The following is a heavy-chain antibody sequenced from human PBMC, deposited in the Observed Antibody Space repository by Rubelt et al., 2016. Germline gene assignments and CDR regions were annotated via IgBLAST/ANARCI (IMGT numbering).Heavy chain of an antibody. J-gene: IGHJ6*02. CDR2: ISGSGGST. D-gene: IGHD6-19*01. Sequence: QLQLQESGPGLVKPSETLSLTCTVSGGSISSSSYYWGWIRQPPGKGLEWVSAISGSGGSTYYADSGKGRFTISGDNAKNSLYLEMNSLRAEDTAVYYCARDRRVLYGMDVWGQGTTVTVSS. CDR3: ARDRRVLYGMDV. CDR1: GGSISSSSYY. V-gene: IGHV3-11*04.